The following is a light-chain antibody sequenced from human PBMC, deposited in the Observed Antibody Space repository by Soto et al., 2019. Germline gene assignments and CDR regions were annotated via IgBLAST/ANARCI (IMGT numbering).Light chain of an antibody. V-gene: IGKV3-11*01. CDR3: QQRSNWPRT. Sequence: EIVLTQSPATLSLSPGERATLSCRASQSVSTYLAWYQQKPGQAPRLLIYDASNRATGIPARFSGRGSGTDFTLTISSLEPEDFVVYYCQQRSNWPRTFGQGTKVDIK. CDR2: DAS. CDR1: QSVSTY. J-gene: IGKJ1*01.